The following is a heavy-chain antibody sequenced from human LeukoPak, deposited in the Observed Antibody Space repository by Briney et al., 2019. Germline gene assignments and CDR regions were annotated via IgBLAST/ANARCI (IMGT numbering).Heavy chain of an antibody. J-gene: IGHJ4*02. Sequence: GGSLRLSCAASGFTFSSYSMNWVRQAPGKGLEWVSYISSSSSTIYYADSVKGRFTISRDNAKNSLYLQMNSLRDEDTAVYYCARDYYDSSGHREYYFDYWGQGTLVTVSS. D-gene: IGHD3-22*01. CDR2: ISSSSSTI. CDR1: GFTFSSYS. V-gene: IGHV3-48*02. CDR3: ARDYYDSSGHREYYFDY.